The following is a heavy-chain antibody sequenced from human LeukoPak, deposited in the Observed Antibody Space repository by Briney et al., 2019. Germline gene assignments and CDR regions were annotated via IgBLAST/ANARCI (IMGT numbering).Heavy chain of an antibody. CDR2: IKSKIDGGTT. J-gene: IGHJ4*02. CDR3: TTEGYCSGGSCYSYDY. Sequence: GGSLRLSCAASGFTFNTAWMSWVRQAPGKGLEWVGRIKSKIDGGTTDYAAPVKGRFTISRDDSKNTLYLQMNSLTTEDTAVYYCTTEGYCSGGSCYSYDYWGQGTLVTVSS. D-gene: IGHD2-15*01. CDR1: GFTFNTAW. V-gene: IGHV3-15*01.